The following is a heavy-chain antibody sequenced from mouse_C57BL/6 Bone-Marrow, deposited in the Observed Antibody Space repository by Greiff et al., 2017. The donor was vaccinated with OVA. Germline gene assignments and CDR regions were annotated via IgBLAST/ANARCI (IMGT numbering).Heavy chain of an antibody. CDR1: GFTFSSYG. V-gene: IGHV5-6*01. D-gene: IGHD2-4*01. CDR3: LRHDYDY. CDR2: ISSGGSYT. J-gene: IGHJ2*01. Sequence: EVMLVESGGDLVKPGGSLKLSCAASGFTFSSYGMSWVRQTPDKRLEWVATISSGGSYTYYPDSVKGRFTISRDNAKNTLYLQMSSLKSEDTAMYYCLRHDYDYWGQGTTLTVSS.